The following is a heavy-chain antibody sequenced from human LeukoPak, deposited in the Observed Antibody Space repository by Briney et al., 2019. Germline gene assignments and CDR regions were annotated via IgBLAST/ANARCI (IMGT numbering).Heavy chain of an antibody. J-gene: IGHJ4*02. V-gene: IGHV3-66*01. D-gene: IGHD2-15*01. CDR3: AKGSLGSCRGVICYSLDY. Sequence: PGGSLRLSCAASGFTVSSNYMSWVRQAPGKGLEWVSVIYSGGSTYYADSLKGRFTISRDNSKNTLYLQMNSLRAEDTATYYCAKGSLGSCRGVICYSLDYWGQGSLVTVSS. CDR2: IYSGGST. CDR1: GFTVSSNY.